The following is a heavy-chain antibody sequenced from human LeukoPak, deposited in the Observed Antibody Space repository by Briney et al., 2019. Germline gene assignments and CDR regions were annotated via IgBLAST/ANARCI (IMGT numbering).Heavy chain of an antibody. CDR1: GFTFSSYE. J-gene: IGHJ6*01. CDR3: ARDLGGRWYKNCGMDG. Sequence: PGGSLRLSCAASGFTFSSYEMNWVRQAPGEGLEWVSYISSSGSTIYYADSVKGRFTIPRDNAKNSLYLQMNSLRAEDTAVYYCARDLGGRWYKNCGMDGWGQGTTVTVSS. D-gene: IGHD4-23*01. V-gene: IGHV3-48*03. CDR2: ISSSGSTI.